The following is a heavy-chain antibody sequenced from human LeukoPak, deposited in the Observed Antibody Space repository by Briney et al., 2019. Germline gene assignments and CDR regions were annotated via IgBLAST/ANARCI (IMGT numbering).Heavy chain of an antibody. J-gene: IGHJ4*02. D-gene: IGHD5-12*01. CDR2: IYSGGST. CDR1: GFTVSCNY. CDR3: ARDRGSYAWDY. V-gene: IGHV3-66*02. Sequence: PGGSLRLSCAASGFTVSCNYMNWVRQAPGKGLEWVSVIYSGGSTYYADSVKGRFTISRDNSKNTLYLQMNSLRPEDTAVYYCARDRGSYAWDYWGEGTLVTVSS.